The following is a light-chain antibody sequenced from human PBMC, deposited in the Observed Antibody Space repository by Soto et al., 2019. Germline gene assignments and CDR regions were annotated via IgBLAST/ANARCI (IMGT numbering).Light chain of an antibody. CDR3: QQYNNWGT. CDR2: GAS. J-gene: IGKJ1*01. Sequence: EIVMTQSPATLSVSPGERATLSCRASQSVSSNLAWYQQKPGQAPRLLIYGASTRATGIPARFSGSGSGTEFTLTICSLQSEDFAVYYCQQYNNWGTFGQGTKV. V-gene: IGKV3-15*01. CDR1: QSVSSN.